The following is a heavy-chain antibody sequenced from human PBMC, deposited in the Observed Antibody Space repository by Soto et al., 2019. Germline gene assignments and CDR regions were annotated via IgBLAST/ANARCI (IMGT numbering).Heavy chain of an antibody. CDR1: GYTFTSYG. CDR3: ARGLTASSSWYGALYYYYYGMDV. Sequence: ASVKVSCKASGYTFTSYGISWVRQAPGQGLEWMGWISAYNGNTNYAQKLQGRVTMTTDTSTSTAYMELRSLRSDDTAVYYCARGLTASSSWYGALYYYYYGMDVWGQGTTVTVSS. D-gene: IGHD6-13*01. V-gene: IGHV1-18*01. CDR2: ISAYNGNT. J-gene: IGHJ6*02.